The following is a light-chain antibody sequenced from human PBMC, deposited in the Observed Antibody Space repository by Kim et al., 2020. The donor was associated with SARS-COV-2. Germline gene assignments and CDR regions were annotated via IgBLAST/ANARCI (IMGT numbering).Light chain of an antibody. V-gene: IGLV2-8*01. CDR1: SSDVGGYAH. J-gene: IGLJ1*01. Sequence: GHSVTISCTGTSSDVGGYAHVSWYQQHPGKAPKLMIYEVTKRPSGVPDRFSGSKSGNMASLTVSGLQVEDEADYYCSSYAASNNYVFGTGTKVTVL. CDR3: SSYAASNNYV. CDR2: EVT.